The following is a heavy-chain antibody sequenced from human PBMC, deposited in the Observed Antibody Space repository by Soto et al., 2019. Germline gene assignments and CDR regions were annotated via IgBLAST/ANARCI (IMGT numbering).Heavy chain of an antibody. CDR3: ARAFITWVLDY. CDR2: IGTAGDA. J-gene: IGHJ4*02. D-gene: IGHD1-26*01. Sequence: EVQLVESGGGLVQPGGSLRLSCAASGFTFSSYDMHWVRQVTGKGLEWVSAIGTAGDAYYPNSVKGRFTISRENAKNSLYLQMNSLRAGDTAVYYCARAFITWVLDYWGQGTLVTVSS. V-gene: IGHV3-13*04. CDR1: GFTFSSYD.